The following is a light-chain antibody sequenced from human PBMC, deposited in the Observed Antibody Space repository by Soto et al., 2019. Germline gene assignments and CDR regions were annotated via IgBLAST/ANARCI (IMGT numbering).Light chain of an antibody. V-gene: IGKV3-15*01. Sequence: EIVMTQSPATLSVSPGGRATLSCRASQSISDTLAWYQQKPGQAPRLLIHGASTRATGFPGRFSGSGSGTDFTLTISSLQSEDFAVYYCQHRANWPLTFGGGTKVDIK. CDR3: QHRANWPLT. J-gene: IGKJ4*01. CDR2: GAS. CDR1: QSISDT.